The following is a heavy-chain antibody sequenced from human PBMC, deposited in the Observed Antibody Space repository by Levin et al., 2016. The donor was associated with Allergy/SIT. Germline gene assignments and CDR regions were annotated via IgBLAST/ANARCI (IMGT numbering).Heavy chain of an antibody. CDR3: AREWGGSKKYSFDS. CDR2: ITGSSSYV. D-gene: IGHD1-26*01. CDR1: GFAFRNGW. J-gene: IGHJ4*02. Sequence: GESLKISCAASGFAFRNGWMSWVRQAPGKGLEWVSSITGSSSYVFYADSVKGRFTTSRDNAKNSLYLQLSSLRAEDTAVYYCAREWGGSKKYSFDSWGQGTLVTVSS. V-gene: IGHV3-21*01.